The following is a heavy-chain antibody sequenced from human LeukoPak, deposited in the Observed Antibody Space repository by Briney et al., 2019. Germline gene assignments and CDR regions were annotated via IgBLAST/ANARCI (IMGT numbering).Heavy chain of an antibody. Sequence: GGSLRLSCAASGFTFSSYGMHWVRQAPGKGLEWVAVISYDGSNKYYADSVKGRFTISRDNSKNTLYLQMNSLRAEDTAVYYCARDDPSYYMDVWGKGTTVTVSS. V-gene: IGHV3-30*03. CDR1: GFTFSSYG. CDR3: ARDDPSYYMDV. J-gene: IGHJ6*03. CDR2: ISYDGSNK.